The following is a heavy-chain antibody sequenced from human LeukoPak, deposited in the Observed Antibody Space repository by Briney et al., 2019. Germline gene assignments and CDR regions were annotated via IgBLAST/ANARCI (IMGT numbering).Heavy chain of an antibody. J-gene: IGHJ5*02. CDR3: AKEGGYNWNGVGNWFDP. CDR1: GFTFDDYD. D-gene: IGHD1-1*01. Sequence: GGSLRLSCAASGFTFDDYDMHWVRQAPGKGLEWVSGISWNSGSIGYADSVKGRFTISRDNAKNSLYLQMNSLRAEDTALYYCAKEGGYNWNGVGNWFDPWGQGTLVTVSS. V-gene: IGHV3-9*01. CDR2: ISWNSGSI.